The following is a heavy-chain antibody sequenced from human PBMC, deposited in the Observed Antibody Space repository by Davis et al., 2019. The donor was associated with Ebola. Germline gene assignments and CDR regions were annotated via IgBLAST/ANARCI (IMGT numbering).Heavy chain of an antibody. Sequence: GESLKISCAASGFTFSSYSMNWVRQAPGKGLEWVSYISSSSSTIYYADSVKGRFTISRDNAKNSLYLQMNSLRDEDTAVYYCAKSHRDGTAYYYGMDVWGQGTTVTVSS. CDR3: AKSHRDGTAYYYGMDV. D-gene: IGHD2-21*02. CDR1: GFTFSSYS. J-gene: IGHJ6*02. V-gene: IGHV3-48*02. CDR2: ISSSSSTI.